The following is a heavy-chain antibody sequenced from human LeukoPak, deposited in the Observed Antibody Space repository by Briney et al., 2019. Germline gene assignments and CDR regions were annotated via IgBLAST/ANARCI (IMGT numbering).Heavy chain of an antibody. Sequence: AETLSLPCTVSGGSINNDNYYWGWIRQSPGRGLEWLRNIYYCGKSENTYYNPSLKSRVTIPVDKAKNQFSLNLSSVTAADHALYGCARLRDTGGYYFYYFFDSWGLGTLVSVCS. CDR2: IYYCGKSENT. V-gene: IGHV4-39*01. J-gene: IGHJ4*02. D-gene: IGHD3-22*01. CDR1: GGSINNDNYY. CDR3: ARLRDTGGYYFYYFFDS.